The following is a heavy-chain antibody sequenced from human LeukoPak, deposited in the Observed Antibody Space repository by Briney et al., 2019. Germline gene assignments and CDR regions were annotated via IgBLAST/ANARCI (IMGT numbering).Heavy chain of an antibody. CDR2: INHSGST. J-gene: IGHJ4*02. CDR1: GGSFSGYY. D-gene: IGHD2-2*01. CDR3: AREGVRYCSSTSCSWFDY. V-gene: IGHV4-34*01. Sequence: PSETLSLTCAVSGGSFSGYYWSWIRQPPGQGLEWIGEINHSGSTNYNPSLKSRVTISVDTSKNQFSLKLSSVTAADTAVYYCAREGVRYCSSTSCSWFDYWGQGTLVTVSS.